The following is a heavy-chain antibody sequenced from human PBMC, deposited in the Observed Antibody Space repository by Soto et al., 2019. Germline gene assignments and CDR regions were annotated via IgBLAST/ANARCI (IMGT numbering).Heavy chain of an antibody. CDR3: ARDPPAGDQPRGAFDI. CDR1: GFTVSSNY. J-gene: IGHJ3*02. V-gene: IGHV3-66*01. CDR2: IYSGGST. D-gene: IGHD4-17*01. Sequence: EVQLVESGGGLVQPGGSLRLSCAASGFTVSSNYMSWVRQAPGKGLEWVSVIYSGGSTYYADSVKGRFTISRDNSKKTLYLQMNSLRAEDTAVYYCARDPPAGDQPRGAFDIWGQGTMVTVSS.